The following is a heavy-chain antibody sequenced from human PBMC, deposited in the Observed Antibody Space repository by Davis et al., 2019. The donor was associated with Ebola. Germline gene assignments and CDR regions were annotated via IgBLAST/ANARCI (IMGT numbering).Heavy chain of an antibody. V-gene: IGHV3-11*01. CDR1: GFTFSDYY. CDR3: AKAEGNYDILTGTYLDY. Sequence: PGGSLRLSCAASGFTFSDYYMSWIRQAPGKGLEWVSYISSSGSTIYYADSVKGRFTISRDNAKNSLYLQMNSLRAEDTALYYCAKAEGNYDILTGTYLDYWGQGTLVTVSS. D-gene: IGHD3-9*01. J-gene: IGHJ4*02. CDR2: ISSSGSTI.